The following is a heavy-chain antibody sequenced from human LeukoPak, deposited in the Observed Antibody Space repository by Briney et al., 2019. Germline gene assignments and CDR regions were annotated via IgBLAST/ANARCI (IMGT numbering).Heavy chain of an antibody. CDR2: IKEDGSEN. V-gene: IGHV3-7*04. Sequence: GGSLRLSCAASGFTFSTYWMNWVRQAPGKGLEWVANIKEDGSENYYVDSVKGRFTISRDNAKNSLYLQMNSLRVEETALYYCGRGGRPDYWGQGTLVTVSS. J-gene: IGHJ4*02. CDR3: GRGGRPDY. D-gene: IGHD1-26*01. CDR1: GFTFSTYW.